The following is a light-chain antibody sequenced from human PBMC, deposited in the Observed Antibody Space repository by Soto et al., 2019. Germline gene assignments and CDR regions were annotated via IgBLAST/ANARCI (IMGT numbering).Light chain of an antibody. CDR3: QHYGSSSWT. J-gene: IGKJ1*01. CDR1: QSISSSD. Sequence: ETVLTQSPGTLSLSPGERATLSCRASQSISSSDLAWYQHRPGQAPRLLIYAASSRATGIPVRFSGSGSGTDFTLSISRLEPEDFAVYYCQHYGSSSWTFGQGTKV. CDR2: AAS. V-gene: IGKV3-20*01.